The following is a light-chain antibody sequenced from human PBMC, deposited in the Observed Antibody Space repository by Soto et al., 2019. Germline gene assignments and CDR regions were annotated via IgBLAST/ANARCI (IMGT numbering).Light chain of an antibody. J-gene: IGLJ1*01. CDR2: GNS. CDR3: QSSDSSLNV. V-gene: IGLV1-40*01. Sequence: QSALTQPPSVSGAPGQRVTISCTGSSSSIGAGYDVHWYQQLPGTAPKLLIYGNSNRPSGVPDRFSGSKSGTSASLAITGLQAEDEADYYCQSSDSSLNVFGTGTKVTVL. CDR1: SSSIGAGYD.